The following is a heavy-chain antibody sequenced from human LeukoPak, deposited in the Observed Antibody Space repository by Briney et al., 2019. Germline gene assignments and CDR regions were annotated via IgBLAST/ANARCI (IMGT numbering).Heavy chain of an antibody. V-gene: IGHV4-34*01. D-gene: IGHD1-14*01. CDR1: GGSFSGYY. CDR2: INHSGST. J-gene: IGHJ4*02. CDR3: ARGRPWNHGIDY. Sequence: SETLSLTCAVYGGSFSGYYWSWICQPPGKGLEWIGEINHSGSTNYNPSPKSRVTISVDTSKNQFSLKLSSVTAADTAVYYCARGRPWNHGIDYWGQATLVTVSS.